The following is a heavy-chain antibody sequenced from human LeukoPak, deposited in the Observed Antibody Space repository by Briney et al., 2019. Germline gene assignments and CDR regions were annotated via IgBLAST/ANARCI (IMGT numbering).Heavy chain of an antibody. CDR3: AAFWSGYYGPHDY. D-gene: IGHD3-3*01. V-gene: IGHV4-61*02. J-gene: IGHJ4*02. CDR2: IYTSGST. CDR1: GGSISSGSYY. Sequence: SQTLSLTCTVSGGSISSGSYYWSWIRQPAGKGLEWIGRIYTSGSTNYNPSLKSRVTISVDTSKNQFSLKLSSVTAADTAVYYCAAFWSGYYGPHDYWGQGTLVTVSS.